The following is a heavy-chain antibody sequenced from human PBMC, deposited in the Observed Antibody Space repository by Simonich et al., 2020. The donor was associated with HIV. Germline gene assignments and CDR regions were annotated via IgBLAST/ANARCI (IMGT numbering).Heavy chain of an antibody. CDR1: GGSFSGYY. Sequence: QVQLQQWGAGLLKPSETLSLTCAVYGGSFSGYYWSWIRQPPGKGLEWMWEINQSGSTNDNPSLKSRVTISVDTSKNQFSLKLSSVTAADTAVYYCARGRRWAYYWGQGTLVTVSS. CDR2: INQSGST. J-gene: IGHJ4*02. V-gene: IGHV4-34*01. D-gene: IGHD6-13*01. CDR3: ARGRRWAYY.